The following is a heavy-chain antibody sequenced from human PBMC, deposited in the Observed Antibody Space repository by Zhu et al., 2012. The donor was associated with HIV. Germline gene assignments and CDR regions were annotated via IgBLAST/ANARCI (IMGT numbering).Heavy chain of an antibody. Sequence: QVQLQQWGAGLLKPSETLSLNCAVYGGSFSGYYWSWIRQPPGKGLEWIGEINHSGSTNYKSSRKSRVTISVDTSKNQFSLKLTSVTAADTAVYYCARHWAQSVVAFDYWGQGTLVTVSS. CDR2: INHSGST. J-gene: IGHJ4*02. CDR1: GGSFSGYY. V-gene: IGHV4-34*02. CDR3: ARHWAQSVVAFDY. D-gene: IGHD2-15*01.